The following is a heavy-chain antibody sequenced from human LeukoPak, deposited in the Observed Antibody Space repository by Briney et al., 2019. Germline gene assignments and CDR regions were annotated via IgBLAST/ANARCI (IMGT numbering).Heavy chain of an antibody. CDR2: INPNSGGT. CDR3: ARDPTYCSSTSCSESRRFDP. Sequence: GASVKVSCKASGYTFTGYYMHWVRQAPGQGLEWMGWINPNSGGTNYAQKFQGRVTMTRDTSISTAYMELSRLRSDDTAVYYCARDPTYCSSTSCSESRRFDPWGQGTLVTVSS. CDR1: GYTFTGYY. V-gene: IGHV1-2*02. D-gene: IGHD2-2*01. J-gene: IGHJ5*02.